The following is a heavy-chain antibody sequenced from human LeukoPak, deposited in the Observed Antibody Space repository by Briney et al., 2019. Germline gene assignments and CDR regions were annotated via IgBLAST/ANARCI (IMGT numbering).Heavy chain of an antibody. J-gene: IGHJ5*02. CDR1: GYTFTGYY. Sequence: ASVKVSCKASGYTFTGYYMHWVGQAPGQGLEWMGWINPNSGGTNYAQKFQGRVTMTRDTSISTAYMELSRLRSDDTAVYYCARVNYDFWSGYSTQYNWFDPWGQGTLVTVSS. CDR3: ARVNYDFWSGYSTQYNWFDP. CDR2: INPNSGGT. D-gene: IGHD3-3*01. V-gene: IGHV1-2*02.